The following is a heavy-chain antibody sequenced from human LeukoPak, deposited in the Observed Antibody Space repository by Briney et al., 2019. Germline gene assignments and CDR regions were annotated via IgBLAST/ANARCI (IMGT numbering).Heavy chain of an antibody. J-gene: IGHJ4*02. CDR2: ISYAGSNK. D-gene: IGHD6-13*01. CDR3: AKDRWYDY. V-gene: IGHV3-30*18. Sequence: PGGSLRLSCADSGFTFNNYGMHWVRQAPGKGLEWVTVISYAGSNKYYADSVKGRFTISRDNSKNTLYLQMNSLRAEDTAVYYCAKDRWYDYWGQGTLVTVSS. CDR1: GFTFNNYG.